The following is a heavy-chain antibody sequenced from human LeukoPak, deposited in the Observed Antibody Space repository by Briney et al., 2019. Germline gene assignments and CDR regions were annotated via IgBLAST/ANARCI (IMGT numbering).Heavy chain of an antibody. D-gene: IGHD1-26*01. CDR3: ARDSAGSYADY. V-gene: IGHV3-30*04. J-gene: IGHJ4*02. Sequence: GGSLRLSCAASGFTFSSYEMNWVRQAPGKGLEWVAVISYDGSNKYYADSVKGRFTVSRDNAQNSLYLQMNSLRVDDTAVYYCARDSAGSYADYWGQGTLVTVSS. CDR2: ISYDGSNK. CDR1: GFTFSSYE.